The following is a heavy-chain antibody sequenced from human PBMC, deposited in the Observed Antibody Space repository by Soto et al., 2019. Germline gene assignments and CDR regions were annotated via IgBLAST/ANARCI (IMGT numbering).Heavy chain of an antibody. CDR3: AKDASYYDSSGYYYYYYGMDV. D-gene: IGHD3-22*01. Sequence: EVQLLESGGGLVQPGGSLRLSCAASGFTFSSYAMSWVRQAPGKGLEWVSAISGSGGSTYYADSVKGRFTISRDNSKNTLYVQMNSLRAEDTAVYYCAKDASYYDSSGYYYYYYGMDVWGQGTTVTVSS. CDR2: ISGSGGST. V-gene: IGHV3-23*01. J-gene: IGHJ6*02. CDR1: GFTFSSYA.